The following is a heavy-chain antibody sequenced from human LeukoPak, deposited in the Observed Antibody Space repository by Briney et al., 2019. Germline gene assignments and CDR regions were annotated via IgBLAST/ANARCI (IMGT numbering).Heavy chain of an antibody. Sequence: GGSLRLSCAASGFTFSSYAMHWVRQAPGKGLEWVAVISYDGSNKYYADSVKGRSTISRDNSKNTLYLQMNSLRAEDTAVYYCARGLEGGSGEFDYWGQGTLVTVSS. J-gene: IGHJ4*02. CDR2: ISYDGSNK. CDR3: ARGLEGGSGEFDY. D-gene: IGHD3-10*01. CDR1: GFTFSSYA. V-gene: IGHV3-30*04.